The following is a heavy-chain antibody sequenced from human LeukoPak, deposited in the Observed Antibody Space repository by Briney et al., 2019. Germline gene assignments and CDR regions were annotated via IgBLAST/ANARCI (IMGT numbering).Heavy chain of an antibody. CDR3: ASYFSSGWRLTPWGGDYYYYYYMDV. V-gene: IGHV1-69*06. D-gene: IGHD6-19*01. Sequence: GSSVKVSCKASGGTFSSYAISWVRQAPGQGLEWMGGIIPIFGTANYAQKFQGRVTITADKSTSTAYMELSSLRSEDTAVYYCASYFSSGWRLTPWGGDYYYYYYMDVWGKGTTVTVSS. J-gene: IGHJ6*03. CDR2: IIPIFGTA. CDR1: GGTFSSYA.